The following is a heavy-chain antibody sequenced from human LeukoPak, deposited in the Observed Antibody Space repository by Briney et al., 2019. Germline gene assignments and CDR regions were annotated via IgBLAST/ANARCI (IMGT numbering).Heavy chain of an antibody. CDR3: AKGFSRNWYY. Sequence: PGGSLRLSCAASGFTFSSDAMSWVRQAPGKGLEWVSGISGSGGATYHADSAKGRLTISRDNSKNTLYLQMNSLRAEDTAVYYCAKGFSRNWYYWGQGTLVTVSS. D-gene: IGHD1-1*01. CDR2: ISGSGGAT. V-gene: IGHV3-23*01. CDR1: GFTFSSDA. J-gene: IGHJ4*02.